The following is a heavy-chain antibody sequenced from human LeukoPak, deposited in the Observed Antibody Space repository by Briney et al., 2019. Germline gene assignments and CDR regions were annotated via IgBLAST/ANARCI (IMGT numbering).Heavy chain of an antibody. CDR1: GFTFSDCY. V-gene: IGHV3-11*01. J-gene: IGHJ4*02. CDR3: ARDIGAYCGGDCYPRKGY. D-gene: IGHD2-21*02. Sequence: GGSLRLSCAASGFTFSDCYMSWIRQAPGKGLEWVSYISSSGSTIYYADSVKGRFTISRDNAKNSLYLQMNSLRAEDTAVYYCARDIGAYCGGDCYPRKGYWGQGTLVTVSS. CDR2: ISSSGSTI.